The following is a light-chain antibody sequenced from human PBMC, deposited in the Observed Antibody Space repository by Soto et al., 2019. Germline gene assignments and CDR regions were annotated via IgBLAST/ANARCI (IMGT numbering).Light chain of an antibody. J-gene: IGKJ2*01. Sequence: DIQMTQSPSSLSASVGDRVTITCRASQSIYSSLNWYHQKPGKAPKLLIYAASNLQSGVPSRFSGSGSGTDFTLSISSLQPEYCATYYCQQSYSAPYTFGQGTKLEI. CDR3: QQSYSAPYT. CDR2: AAS. V-gene: IGKV1-39*01. CDR1: QSIYSS.